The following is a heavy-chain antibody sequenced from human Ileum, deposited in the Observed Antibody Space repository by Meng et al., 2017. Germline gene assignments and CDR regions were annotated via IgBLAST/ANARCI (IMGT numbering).Heavy chain of an antibody. J-gene: IGHJ4*02. CDR3: AKNGAYCLES. D-gene: IGHD2-21*01. Sequence: VQLQESGPGRGKPSGTLSRPCPVSGGSISGGTWWSWVRQPPGKGLQWIGQFHPGSGAAYNPSLETRVTISVDTSKNQFSLELTSVTAADTAVYYCAKNGAYCLESWGQGTLVTVSS. CDR2: FHPGSGA. V-gene: IGHV4-4*02. CDR1: GGSISGGTW.